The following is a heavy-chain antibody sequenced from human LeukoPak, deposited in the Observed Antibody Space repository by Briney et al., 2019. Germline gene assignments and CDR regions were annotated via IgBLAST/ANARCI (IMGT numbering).Heavy chain of an antibody. Sequence: GESLKISCKDSEYSFTSYWIGWVRQMPGKGLEWMGIIYPGDSDTRYSPSFQGQVTISADKSINTAYLQWSSLKASDTAIYYCAREVGYSSSSPFDYWGQGTLVTVSS. CDR2: IYPGDSDT. CDR1: EYSFTSYW. D-gene: IGHD6-13*01. V-gene: IGHV5-51*01. J-gene: IGHJ4*02. CDR3: AREVGYSSSSPFDY.